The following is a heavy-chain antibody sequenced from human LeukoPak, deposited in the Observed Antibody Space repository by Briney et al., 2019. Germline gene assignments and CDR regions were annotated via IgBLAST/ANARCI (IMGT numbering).Heavy chain of an antibody. V-gene: IGHV4-31*03. CDR2: IYYSGST. Sequence: SETLSLTCTVSGGSISSGGYYWSWIRQHPGKGLEWIGYIYYSGSTYYNPSLKSRVTISVDTSKNQFSLKLSSVTAADTAVYYCTRQPQLVLDAFNIWGQGTMVIASS. CDR3: TRQPQLVLDAFNI. CDR1: GGSISSGGYY. J-gene: IGHJ3*02. D-gene: IGHD1-1*01.